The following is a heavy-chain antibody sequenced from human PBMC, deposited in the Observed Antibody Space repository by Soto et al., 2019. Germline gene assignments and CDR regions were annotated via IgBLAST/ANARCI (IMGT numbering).Heavy chain of an antibody. V-gene: IGHV3-23*01. CDR3: AKDQDYYDSSGYYYYYGMDV. D-gene: IGHD3-22*01. CDR1: GFTFSSYA. Sequence: PGGSLRLSCAASGFTFSSYAMSWVRQAPGKGLEWVSAISGSGGSTYYADSVKGRFTISRDNSKNTLYLQMNSLRAEDTAVYYCAKDQDYYDSSGYYYYYGMDVWGQGTTVTVSS. J-gene: IGHJ6*02. CDR2: ISGSGGST.